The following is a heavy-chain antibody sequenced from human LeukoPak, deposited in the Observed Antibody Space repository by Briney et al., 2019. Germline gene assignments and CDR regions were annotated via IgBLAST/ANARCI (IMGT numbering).Heavy chain of an antibody. Sequence: GGSLRLSCAASGFTFDDYAMHWVRQAPGKGLEWVSGISWNSGSIGYADSVKGRFTISRDNAKNSLYLQMNSLRAEDTALYYCAKSPGDGSEEVSAFGIWGQGTMVTVSS. CDR2: ISWNSGSI. CDR1: GFTFDDYA. V-gene: IGHV3-9*01. CDR3: AKSPGDGSEEVSAFGI. D-gene: IGHD3-22*01. J-gene: IGHJ3*02.